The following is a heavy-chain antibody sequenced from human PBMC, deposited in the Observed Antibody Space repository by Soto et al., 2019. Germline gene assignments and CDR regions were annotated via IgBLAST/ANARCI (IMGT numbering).Heavy chain of an antibody. V-gene: IGHV3-30*18. Sequence: GGSLRLSCAASGFTFSSYGMHWVRQAPGKGLEWVAVISYDGSNKYYADSVKGRFTISRDNSKNTLYLQMNSLRAEDTAVYYCAEAGDCSSTSCLDYWGQGTLVTVSS. CDR2: ISYDGSNK. J-gene: IGHJ4*02. CDR1: GFTFSSYG. D-gene: IGHD2-2*01. CDR3: AEAGDCSSTSCLDY.